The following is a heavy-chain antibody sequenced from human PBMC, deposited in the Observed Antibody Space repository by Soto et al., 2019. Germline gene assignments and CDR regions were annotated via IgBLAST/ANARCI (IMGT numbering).Heavy chain of an antibody. CDR3: ARDRYTYDAFDI. Sequence: EVQLVESGGGLVQPGGSLRLSCAASGFTFSSYDMHWVRQATGKGLEWVSAIGTVGDTYYPGSVKGRFTISRENAKNSLYLQMNSLRAGDTAVYYCARDRYTYDAFDIWGQGTMVTVSS. CDR2: IGTVGDT. V-gene: IGHV3-13*01. D-gene: IGHD3-16*02. J-gene: IGHJ3*02. CDR1: GFTFSSYD.